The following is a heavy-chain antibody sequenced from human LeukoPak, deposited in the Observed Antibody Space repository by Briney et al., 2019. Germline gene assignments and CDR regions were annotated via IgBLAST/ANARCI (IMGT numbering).Heavy chain of an antibody. D-gene: IGHD4-23*01. CDR2: INSDGSST. Sequence: GGSLRLSCAASGFTFSSYWMHWVRQAPGKGLVWVSRINSDGSSTSYADSAKGRFTISRDNSKNTLYLEMNTLRAEDTALYYCAKYDDYGGFDWFDPWGQGTLVTVSS. V-gene: IGHV3-74*01. CDR1: GFTFSSYW. J-gene: IGHJ5*02. CDR3: AKYDDYGGFDWFDP.